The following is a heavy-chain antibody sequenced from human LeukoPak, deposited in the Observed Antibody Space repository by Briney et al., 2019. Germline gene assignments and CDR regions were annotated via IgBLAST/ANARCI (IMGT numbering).Heavy chain of an antibody. J-gene: IGHJ5*02. Sequence: ASVKVSCKASGFTFTVYYMHWVRQAPGQGFECMGWINTNSGGTNYVEKFQGRVTMTRDTSVSPAYMELRRLRSDGTAVYYCAREATNSPAFDPWGQGTLVTVSS. D-gene: IGHD2-8*01. CDR2: INTNSGGT. V-gene: IGHV1-2*02. CDR3: AREATNSPAFDP. CDR1: GFTFTVYY.